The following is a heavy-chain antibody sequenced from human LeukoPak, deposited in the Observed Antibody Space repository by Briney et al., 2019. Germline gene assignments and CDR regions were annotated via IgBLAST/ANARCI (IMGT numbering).Heavy chain of an antibody. Sequence: ASVKVSCKASGYTFTNYAMHWVRQAPGQRLEWMGWISAYNGNTNYAQKLQGRVTMTTDTSTSTAYMELRSLRSDDTAVYYCARSGLSSAHRLTQGYWGQGTLVTVSS. D-gene: IGHD1-14*01. CDR3: ARSGLSSAHRLTQGY. CDR1: GYTFTNYA. V-gene: IGHV1-18*01. J-gene: IGHJ4*02. CDR2: ISAYNGNT.